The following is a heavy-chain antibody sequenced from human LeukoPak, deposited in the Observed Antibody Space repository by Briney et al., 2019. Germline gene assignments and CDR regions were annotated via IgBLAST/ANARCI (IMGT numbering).Heavy chain of an antibody. V-gene: IGHV4-39*07. CDR1: GGSISSSSYY. J-gene: IGHJ4*02. Sequence: PSETLSLTCTVSGGSISSSSYYWGWIRQPPGKGLEWIGSIYYSGSTYYNPSLKSRVTISVDTSKNQFSLKLSSVTAADTAVYYCARRSWGSSGSSLDYWGQGTLVTVSS. CDR2: IYYSGST. D-gene: IGHD3-10*01. CDR3: ARRSWGSSGSSLDY.